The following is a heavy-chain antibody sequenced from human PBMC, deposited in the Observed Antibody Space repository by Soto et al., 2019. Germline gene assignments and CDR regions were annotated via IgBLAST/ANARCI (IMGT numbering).Heavy chain of an antibody. CDR3: ARAGCDGGSCYTLVGLRDGMDV. CDR1: GFTLSSYA. V-gene: IGHV3-30-3*01. Sequence: QVQLVESGGGVVQPGRSQRLSCAASGFTLSSYAMYWVRQAPGKGLEWVSVISYDGNNKYYADSVKGRFTISRHNYSNTLYLQMNSLRAEDTAVYYCARAGCDGGSCYTLVGLRDGMDVWRQGTTVTVSS. D-gene: IGHD2-15*01. J-gene: IGHJ6*02. CDR2: ISYDGNNK.